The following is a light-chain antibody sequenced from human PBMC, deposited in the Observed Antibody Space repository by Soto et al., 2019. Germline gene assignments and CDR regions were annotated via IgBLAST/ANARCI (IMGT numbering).Light chain of an antibody. CDR1: QSVSSN. CDR2: GAS. CDR3: QQRSNWLT. V-gene: IGKV3-11*01. Sequence: EIVMTHSPATLSVSPVERVTLSCSSSQSVSSNLAWYQQKVGQAPRLLIYGASTRATGIPARFSGSGSGTDFTLTISSLEPEDFAVYYCQQRSNWLTFGGGTKVDIK. J-gene: IGKJ4*01.